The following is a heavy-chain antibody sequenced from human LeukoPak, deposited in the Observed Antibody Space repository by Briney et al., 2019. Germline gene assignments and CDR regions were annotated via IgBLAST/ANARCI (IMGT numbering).Heavy chain of an antibody. CDR3: ATRRCSSTSCFFDY. D-gene: IGHD2-2*01. Sequence: GGSLRLSCAASGFTFSNYWMSWVRQAPGKGLEWVANIKQDGSEKYYVDSVKGRFTISRDNAKNSLYLQMSSLRAEDTAVYYCATRRCSSTSCFFDYWGQGTLVTVSS. CDR2: IKQDGSEK. V-gene: IGHV3-7*01. J-gene: IGHJ4*02. CDR1: GFTFSNYW.